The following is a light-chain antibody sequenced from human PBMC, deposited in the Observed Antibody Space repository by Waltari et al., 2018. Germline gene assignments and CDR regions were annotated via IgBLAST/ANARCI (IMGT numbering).Light chain of an antibody. CDR3: QHYVRLPAT. CDR2: GAS. Sequence: ELVLTQSPGTLSLSPGDRATLSCRASQSVSRTLAWYQQKPGQAPKLLIYGASIRATGIPDRFTGSGSGTDFSLTISSLEPEDFAIYCCQHYVRLPATFGQGTKVEIK. CDR1: QSVSRT. V-gene: IGKV3-20*01. J-gene: IGKJ1*01.